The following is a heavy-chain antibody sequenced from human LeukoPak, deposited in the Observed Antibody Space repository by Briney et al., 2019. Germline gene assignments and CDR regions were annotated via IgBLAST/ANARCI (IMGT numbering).Heavy chain of an antibody. V-gene: IGHV3-23*01. CDR1: GFSFTGYA. D-gene: IGHD6-19*01. CDR3: AKGSRVYNSGYLDY. CDR2: VSGSGATA. J-gene: IGHJ4*02. Sequence: GGSLRLSCAASGFSFTGYAMSWVRQAPGKGLEWVSVVSGSGATAFYADSVKGRFTTSRDNSLDRLFLQMNSLRADDTAVYFCAKGSRVYNSGYLDYWGQGALVTVSS.